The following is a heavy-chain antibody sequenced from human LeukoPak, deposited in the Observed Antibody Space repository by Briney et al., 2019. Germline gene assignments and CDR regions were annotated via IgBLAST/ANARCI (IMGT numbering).Heavy chain of an antibody. V-gene: IGHV3-48*04. CDR1: GFTFSTFT. D-gene: IGHD3-10*02. CDR3: AELGITMIGGV. J-gene: IGHJ6*04. Sequence: HSGGSLRLSCVVSGFTFSTFTMNWVRQAPGKGLEWVSYISSSGSTIYYADSVKGRFTISRDNAKNSLYLQMNSLRAEDTAVYYCAELGITMIGGVWGKGTTVTISS. CDR2: ISSSGSTI.